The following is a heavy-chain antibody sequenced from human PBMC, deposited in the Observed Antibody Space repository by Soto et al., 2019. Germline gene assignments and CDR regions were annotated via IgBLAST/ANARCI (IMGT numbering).Heavy chain of an antibody. D-gene: IGHD6-13*01. V-gene: IGHV5-51*01. CDR1: GYSFTSYW. CDR2: IYPGDSDT. CDR3: ARQPRTFPIQDLAAAAAFDI. Sequence: GESLKISCKGSGYSFTSYWIGWVRQMPGKGLEWMGIIYPGDSDTRYSPSFQGQVTISADKSISTAYLQWSSLKASDTAMYYCARQPRTFPIQDLAAAAAFDIWGQGTMVTVSS. J-gene: IGHJ3*02.